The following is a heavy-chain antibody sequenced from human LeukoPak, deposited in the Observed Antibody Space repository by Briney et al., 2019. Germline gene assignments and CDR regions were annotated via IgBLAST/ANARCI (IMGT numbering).Heavy chain of an antibody. CDR3: ASSLYDSRGYYFDY. D-gene: IGHD3-22*01. J-gene: IGHJ4*02. CDR2: IYYSGST. CDR1: GGSVSSISYY. V-gene: IGHV4-39*01. Sequence: TSETLSLTCSVSGGSVSSISYYWGWIRQSPGKGLEWIGNIYYSGSTYYNPSLKSRATISVDTSKNQFSLKLSSVIAADTAVYYCASSLYDSRGYYFDYWGQGTPVTASS.